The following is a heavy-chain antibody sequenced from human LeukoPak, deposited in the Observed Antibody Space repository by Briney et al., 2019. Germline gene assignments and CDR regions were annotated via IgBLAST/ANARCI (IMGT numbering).Heavy chain of an antibody. V-gene: IGHV3-21*01. CDR1: GFTFSSYS. CDR3: VRDFYSSGCKAD. D-gene: IGHD6-19*01. J-gene: IGHJ4*02. Sequence: GGSLRLSCAASGFTFSSYSMNWVRQAPGKRLEWVSSISSSSSYIYYADSVKGRFTISRYNAKNSLYLQMNSLRAEDTAVYYCVRDFYSSGCKADWAQGTLVTVSS. CDR2: ISSSSSYI.